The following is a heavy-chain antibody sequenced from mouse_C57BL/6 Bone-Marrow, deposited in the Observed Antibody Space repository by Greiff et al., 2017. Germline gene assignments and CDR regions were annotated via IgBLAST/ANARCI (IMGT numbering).Heavy chain of an antibody. V-gene: IGHV5-17*01. D-gene: IGHD4-1*01. CDR1: GFTFSDYG. Sequence: EVMLVESGGGLVKPGGSLKLSCAASGFTFSDYGMHWVRQAPEKGLEWVAYISSSSSTIYYADTVKGRVTISRDNAKNTLFLQMTSLRSEATAMYYCATNWDGPQNFDYWGQGTTLTVSS. CDR3: ATNWDGPQNFDY. CDR2: ISSSSSTI. J-gene: IGHJ2*01.